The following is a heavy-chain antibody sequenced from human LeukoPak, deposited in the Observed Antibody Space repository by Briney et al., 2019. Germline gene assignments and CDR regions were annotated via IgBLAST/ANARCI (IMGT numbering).Heavy chain of an antibody. CDR2: IGSSDSTI. CDR1: GFTFSDYY. Sequence: GGSLRLSCAASGFTFSDYYMSWIRQAPGKGLECVSYIGSSDSTIYHADSVKGRFTISRDNAKNTLYLQMNSLRVEDTAVYYCARDRRYSSSSDFYFMDVWGKGTTVTVSS. V-gene: IGHV3-11*01. CDR3: ARDRRYSSSSDFYFMDV. D-gene: IGHD6-6*01. J-gene: IGHJ6*03.